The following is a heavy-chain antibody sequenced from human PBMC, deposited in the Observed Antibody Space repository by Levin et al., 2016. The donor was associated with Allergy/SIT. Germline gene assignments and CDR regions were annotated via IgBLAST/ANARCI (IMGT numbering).Heavy chain of an antibody. J-gene: IGHJ4*02. D-gene: IGHD5-12*01. V-gene: IGHV1-2*02. CDR1: GYTFTGYY. Sequence: ASVKVSCKASGYTFTGYYMHWVRQAPGQGLEWMGWINPNSGGTNYAQKFQGRVTMTRDTSISTAYMELSRLRSDDTAVYYCARGYSGYDLEPSDFGSDYWGQGTLVTVSS. CDR3: ARGYSGYDLEPSDFGSDY. CDR2: INPNSGGT.